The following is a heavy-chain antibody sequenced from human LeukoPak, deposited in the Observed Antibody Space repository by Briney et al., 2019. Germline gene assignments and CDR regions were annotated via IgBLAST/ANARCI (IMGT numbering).Heavy chain of an antibody. CDR3: ARNGGYGKFDY. D-gene: IGHD1-26*01. CDR2: IDHTGTT. Sequence: SETLSLTCTVSGGSINSSIYYWGWIRRPPGKGLEWIGTIDHTGTTYYNPSLKSRVTLSVDTSKNQFSLTLNSVTAADTAFYYCARNGGYGKFDYWGQGTLVTVSS. CDR1: GGSINSSIYY. J-gene: IGHJ4*02. V-gene: IGHV4-39*07.